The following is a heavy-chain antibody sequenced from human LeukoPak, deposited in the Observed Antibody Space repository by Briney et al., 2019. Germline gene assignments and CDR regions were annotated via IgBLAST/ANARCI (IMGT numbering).Heavy chain of an antibody. D-gene: IGHD3-22*01. Sequence: PSETLSLTCTVSGGSISSSSYYWGWIRQPPGKGPEWIGSIYYSGSTSYNPSLKSRVTISVDTSKNQFSLKLGSVTAADTAVYYCARGVTLIVVVIHDWYFDLWGRGTVFTVSS. J-gene: IGHJ2*01. CDR3: ARGVTLIVVVIHDWYFDL. CDR2: IYYSGST. CDR1: GGSISSSSYY. V-gene: IGHV4-39*01.